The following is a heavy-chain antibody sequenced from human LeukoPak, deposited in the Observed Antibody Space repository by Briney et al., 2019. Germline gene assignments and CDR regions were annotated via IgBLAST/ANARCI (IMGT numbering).Heavy chain of an antibody. V-gene: IGHV4-34*01. D-gene: IGHD1-26*01. Sequence: KPSETLSLTCAVYGGSFSGYYWSWIRQPPGKGLEWIGEINHSGSTNYNPSHKSRVTISVDTSKNQFSLKLSSVTAADTAVYYCARGSGSDWFDPWGQGTLVTVSS. CDR2: INHSGST. J-gene: IGHJ5*02. CDR1: GGSFSGYY. CDR3: ARGSGSDWFDP.